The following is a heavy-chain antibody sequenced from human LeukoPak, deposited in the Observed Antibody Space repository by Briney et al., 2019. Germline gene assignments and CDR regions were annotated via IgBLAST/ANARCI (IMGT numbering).Heavy chain of an antibody. D-gene: IGHD3-9*01. CDR2: IIPIFGTA. CDR1: GGTFSSYA. Sequence: SVKVSCKASGGTFSSYAISWVRQAPGQGLEWMGGIIPIFGTANYAQKFQGRVTITADESTSTAYMELSSLRSEDTAVYYCAAGYFEVSYYYYYCMDVWGKGTTVTISS. V-gene: IGHV1-69*13. CDR3: AAGYFEVSYYYYYCMDV. J-gene: IGHJ6*03.